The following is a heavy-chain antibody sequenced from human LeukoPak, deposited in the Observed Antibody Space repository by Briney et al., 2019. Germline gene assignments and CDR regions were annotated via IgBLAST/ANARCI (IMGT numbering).Heavy chain of an antibody. V-gene: IGHV1-69*01. CDR3: ARDGEYCSSTSCPFQH. CDR1: GGTFISYA. Sequence: SVTVSFKASGGTFISYAISWVRQAPGQGLERMGGIIPIFGTANYAQKFQGRVTITADESTSTAYMELSSLRSEDTAVYYCARDGEYCSSTSCPFQHWGQGTLVTVSS. CDR2: IIPIFGTA. D-gene: IGHD2-2*01. J-gene: IGHJ1*01.